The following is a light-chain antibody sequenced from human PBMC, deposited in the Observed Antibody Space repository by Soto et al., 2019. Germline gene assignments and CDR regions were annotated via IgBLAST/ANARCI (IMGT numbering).Light chain of an antibody. Sequence: DIQMTQSPSSLSASVGDRVTITCRASQSISSYLNWYQQKPGKAPKLLIYAVSSLRSGVPSRFSGSGSGTEFTLTISSLQPEDFATYYCQQLSSDPRGTFGPGTKVDIK. V-gene: IGKV1-9*01. CDR3: QQLSSDPRGT. CDR2: AVS. J-gene: IGKJ3*01. CDR1: QSISSY.